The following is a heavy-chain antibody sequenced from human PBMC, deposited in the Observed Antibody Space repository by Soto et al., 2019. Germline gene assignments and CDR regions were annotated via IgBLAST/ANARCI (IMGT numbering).Heavy chain of an antibody. CDR1: GGSFSGYY. J-gene: IGHJ4*02. CDR2: INDRGIT. V-gene: IGHV4-34*01. Sequence: QVQVQQWGAGLLKPSETLSLSCAVSGGSFSGYYWSWIRQPPGKGLEWIAEINDRGITNYNPSLKSRVTISIDTSKNHFSLRLSSVTAADTAMYFCARGSAYYGSGSRFDYWGQGTLVTVSS. CDR3: ARGSAYYGSGSRFDY. D-gene: IGHD3-10*01.